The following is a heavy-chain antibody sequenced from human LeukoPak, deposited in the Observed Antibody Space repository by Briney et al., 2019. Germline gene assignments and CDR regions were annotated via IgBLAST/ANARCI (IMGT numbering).Heavy chain of an antibody. CDR1: GGSITNYY. J-gene: IGHJ5*02. CDR3: ARLVGNWFDP. CDR2: IYYSGTT. Sequence: ASETLSLSCTVSGGSITNYYWSWIRQPPGKGLEWIGYIYYSGTTNYNPSLNGRVTISVDTSKRQFSLRLNSVTAADTAVYYCARLVGNWFDPWGQGTLVTVSS. D-gene: IGHD1-26*01. V-gene: IGHV4-59*01.